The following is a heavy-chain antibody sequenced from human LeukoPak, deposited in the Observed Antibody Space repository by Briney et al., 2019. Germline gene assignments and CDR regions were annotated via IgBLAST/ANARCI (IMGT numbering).Heavy chain of an antibody. V-gene: IGHV3-48*03. CDR1: GFTFSSYE. Sequence: GGSLRLSCTASGFTFSSYEMNWVRQAPGKGLEWVSYISSGGSTIYYADSVKGRFTISRDNSNNTLYLQMNTLRPEDTAVYYCARRPAQYFDSWGQGTLVTVSS. CDR3: ARRPAQYFDS. CDR2: ISSGGSTI. J-gene: IGHJ4*02.